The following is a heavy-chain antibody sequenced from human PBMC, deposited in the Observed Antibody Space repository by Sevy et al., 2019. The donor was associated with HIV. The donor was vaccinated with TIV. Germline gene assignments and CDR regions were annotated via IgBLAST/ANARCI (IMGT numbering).Heavy chain of an antibody. V-gene: IGHV3-21*01. CDR1: GFTFSSYS. CDR3: ARDLVAAAHDAFDI. Sequence: GESLKISCAASGFTFSSYSMNWVRQAPGKGLEWVSSISSSSSYIYYADSVKGRFTISRENAKNSLYLQMNSLRAEDTAVYYCARDLVAAAHDAFDIWGQGTMVTVSS. D-gene: IGHD2-15*01. CDR2: ISSSSSYI. J-gene: IGHJ3*02.